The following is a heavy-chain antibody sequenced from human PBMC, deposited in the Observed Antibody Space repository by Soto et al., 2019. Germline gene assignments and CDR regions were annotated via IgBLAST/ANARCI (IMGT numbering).Heavy chain of an antibody. Sequence: EVQLVESGGGFVQPGGSLRLSCAASGFSFSAYRMNWVRQAPGKGLEWVSYISSSSSSMYYAGSVKGRFTISRDNAQKALFLQMNSLTDEDTAVYYCAIDWTYCSGGSCYYGMYVWGQGTTVTVSS. V-gene: IGHV3-48*02. D-gene: IGHD2-15*01. J-gene: IGHJ6*02. CDR3: AIDWTYCSGGSCYYGMYV. CDR2: ISSSSSSM. CDR1: GFSFSAYR.